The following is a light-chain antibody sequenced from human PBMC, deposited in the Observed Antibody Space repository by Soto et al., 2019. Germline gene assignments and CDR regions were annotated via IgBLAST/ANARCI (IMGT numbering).Light chain of an antibody. J-gene: IGLJ1*01. CDR3: SSYTTGSMEV. Sequence: QSALTQPASVSGSPGQSITISCTGTSSDVGRYNFVSWYQQHPGKAPTVMIYDVSKRPSGVSDRFSGSKSGNMASLTISGLQAEDEADYYCSSYTTGSMEVFGSGTKVTVL. CDR2: DVS. CDR1: SSDVGRYNF. V-gene: IGLV2-14*03.